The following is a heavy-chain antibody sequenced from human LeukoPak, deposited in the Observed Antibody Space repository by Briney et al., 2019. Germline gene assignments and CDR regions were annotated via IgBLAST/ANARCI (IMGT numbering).Heavy chain of an antibody. CDR2: INSDGSST. D-gene: IGHD3-22*01. V-gene: IGHV3-74*01. J-gene: IGHJ4*02. CDR3: VRVGDYYDSGGYQGFDY. CDR1: GFTLRSYW. Sequence: GGSLRLSCAASGFTLRSYWMHWVRQAPGKGLVWVSRINSDGSSTSYADSVKGRFTISRDNAKNSVYLQMNSLRDEDTAVYYCVRVGDYYDSGGYQGFDYWGQGTLVTVSS.